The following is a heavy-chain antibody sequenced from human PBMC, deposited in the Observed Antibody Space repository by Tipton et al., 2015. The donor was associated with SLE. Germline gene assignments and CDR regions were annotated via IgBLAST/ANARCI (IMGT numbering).Heavy chain of an antibody. D-gene: IGHD3-16*01. CDR1: GGSISSGGYS. V-gene: IGHV4-30-2*01. Sequence: TLSLTCAVSGGSISSGGYSWSWIRQPPGKGLEWIGEINHSGFTNYNPSLKSRVTISVDTSKNQFSLTLISVTAADTAVYYCARDVWGGYYYYYGMDVWGQGTTVTVSS. CDR3: ARDVWGGYYYYYGMDV. J-gene: IGHJ6*02. CDR2: INHSGFT.